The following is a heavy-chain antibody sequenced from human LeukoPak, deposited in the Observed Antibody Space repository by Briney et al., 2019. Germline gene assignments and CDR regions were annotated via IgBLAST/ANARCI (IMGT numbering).Heavy chain of an antibody. V-gene: IGHV1-2*02. Sequence: ASVKVSCKASGYTFTGYYMHWVRQAPGQGLEWMGWINPNSGGTNYAQKFQGRVTMTRDTSISTAYMELSRLRSDDTAVYYCARTRTKVVMFDYWGQGTLVTVSS. CDR2: INPNSGGT. J-gene: IGHJ4*02. D-gene: IGHD3-22*01. CDR1: GYTFTGYY. CDR3: ARTRTKVVMFDY.